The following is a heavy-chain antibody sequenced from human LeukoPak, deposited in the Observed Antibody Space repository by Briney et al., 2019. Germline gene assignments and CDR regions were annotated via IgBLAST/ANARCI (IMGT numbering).Heavy chain of an antibody. CDR3: ARERGNDAFDI. J-gene: IGHJ3*02. CDR1: GFTFSSYS. Sequence: GGSLRLSCAASGFTFSSYSMNWVRQAPGKGLEWVSSISSSSSYIYYADSVKGRFTISRDNAKNSLYLQMNGLRAEDTAVYYCARERGNDAFDIWGQGTMVTVSS. D-gene: IGHD4-23*01. V-gene: IGHV3-21*01. CDR2: ISSSSSYI.